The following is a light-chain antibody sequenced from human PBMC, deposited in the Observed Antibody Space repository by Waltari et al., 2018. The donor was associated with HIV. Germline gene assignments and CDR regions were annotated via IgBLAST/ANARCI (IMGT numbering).Light chain of an antibody. CDR2: VNSAGSH. J-gene: IGLJ3*02. CDR1: RGHSSNA. V-gene: IGLV4-69*01. Sequence: QPVLTQPPSASGALGASVKLTCTLSRGHSSNAIGWHPQQPEKGPRFLMKVNSAGSHNRGSGIPDRFSGSTYGAERYLTISSLQSEDEADYYCQTWGTGIAVFDGGTKLTVL. CDR3: QTWGTGIAV.